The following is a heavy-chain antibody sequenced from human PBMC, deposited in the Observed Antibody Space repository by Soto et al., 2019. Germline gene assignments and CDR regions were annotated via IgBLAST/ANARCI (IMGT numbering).Heavy chain of an antibody. Sequence: VGSLRLSCAASGFTFSSYWMSWVRQAPGKGLEWVANIKQDGSEKYYLDSVRGRFTISRDNAENSLFLQIDSLRVEDTAVYYCARDVGVQELDYWGQGTLVTVSS. CDR3: ARDVGVQELDY. CDR2: IKQDGSEK. J-gene: IGHJ4*02. D-gene: IGHD6-6*01. V-gene: IGHV3-7*01. CDR1: GFTFSSYW.